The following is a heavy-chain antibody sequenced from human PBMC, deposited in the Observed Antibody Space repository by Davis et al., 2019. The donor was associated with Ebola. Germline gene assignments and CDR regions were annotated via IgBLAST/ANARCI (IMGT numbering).Heavy chain of an antibody. CDR3: ASVPYYYGSGSP. J-gene: IGHJ5*02. V-gene: IGHV4-39*01. Sequence: MPSETLSLTCTVSGGSISSSSYYWGWIRQPPGKGLEWIGSIYYSGSTYYNPSLKSRVTISVDTSKNQFSLKLSSVTAADTAVYYCASVPYYYGSGSPWGQGTLVTVPS. CDR1: GGSISSSSYY. CDR2: IYYSGST. D-gene: IGHD3-10*01.